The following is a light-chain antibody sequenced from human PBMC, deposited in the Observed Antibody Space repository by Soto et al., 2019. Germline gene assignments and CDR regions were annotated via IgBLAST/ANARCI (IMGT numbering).Light chain of an antibody. V-gene: IGKV1-33*01. Sequence: DIQMTQSPSSLSASVGDRVTITCQASQDITSYLNWYQHKPGKAPKLLISDASILEAGVPSRFSGSGSGTDFTFTISSLQPEDVATYYCQHCDYLPIFGPGTTVDFK. CDR2: DAS. CDR1: QDITSY. J-gene: IGKJ3*01. CDR3: QHCDYLPI.